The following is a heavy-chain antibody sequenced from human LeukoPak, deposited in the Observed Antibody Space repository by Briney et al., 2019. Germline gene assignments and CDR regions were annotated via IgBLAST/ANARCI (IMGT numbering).Heavy chain of an antibody. Sequence: SETLSLTCTVSGGSISSSSYYWGWIRQPPGKGLEWIGSIYYSGSTYYNPSLKSRVTISVDASKNQFSLKLSSVTAADTAVYYCARGQDGPFDYWGQGTLVTVSS. CDR2: IYYSGST. CDR1: GGSISSSSYY. V-gene: IGHV4-39*01. CDR3: ARGQDGPFDY. J-gene: IGHJ4*02.